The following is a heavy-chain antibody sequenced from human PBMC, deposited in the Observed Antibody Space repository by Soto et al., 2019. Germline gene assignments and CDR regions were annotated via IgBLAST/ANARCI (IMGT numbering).Heavy chain of an antibody. CDR2: IIPVFQTA. CDR1: GGLFSSYP. Sequence: QAQLVQSGAEVKKPGSSVKVSCKASGGLFSSYPISWVRQVPGQGLEWMGGIIPVFQTAYYTQRFQGRVTITADESTNTAYMGLSSLRSEDTAIYYCARGGSGYTWFNEFWGQGTLVTVSS. CDR3: ARGGSGYTWFNEF. V-gene: IGHV1-69*01. J-gene: IGHJ4*02. D-gene: IGHD3-22*01.